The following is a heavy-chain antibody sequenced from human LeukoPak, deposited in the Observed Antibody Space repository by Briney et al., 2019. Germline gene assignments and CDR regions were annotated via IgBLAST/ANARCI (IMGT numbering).Heavy chain of an antibody. CDR3: ARHLRGYSYGPFDY. V-gene: IGHV4-59*08. CDR2: IYYSGST. Sequence: SETLSLTCTVSGGSISSYYWSWIRQPPGKGLEWIGYIYYSGSTNYIPSLTSRVTKSVDTSKNQFSLKLTSVTAADTAVYYCARHLRGYSYGPFDYWGQGTLVTVSS. D-gene: IGHD5-18*01. CDR1: GGSISSYY. J-gene: IGHJ4*02.